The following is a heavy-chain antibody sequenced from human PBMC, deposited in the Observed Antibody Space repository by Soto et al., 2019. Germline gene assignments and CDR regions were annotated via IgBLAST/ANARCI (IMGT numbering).Heavy chain of an antibody. CDR1: GYTFTSYG. D-gene: IGHD5-18*01. V-gene: IGHV1-8*02. J-gene: IGHJ6*02. Sequence: ASVKVSCKASGYTFTSYGISWVRQATGQGLEWMGWMNPNSGNTGYAQKFQGRVTMTRNTSISTAYMELSSLRSEDTAVYYCARGGYSYGAPGYYYYGMNVWGQGTTVTVSS. CDR2: MNPNSGNT. CDR3: ARGGYSYGAPGYYYYGMNV.